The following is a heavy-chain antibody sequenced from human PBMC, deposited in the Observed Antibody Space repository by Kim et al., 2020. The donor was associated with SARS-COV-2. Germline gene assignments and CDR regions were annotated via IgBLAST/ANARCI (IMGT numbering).Heavy chain of an antibody. CDR2: IGAAGDT. V-gene: IGHV3-13*01. J-gene: IGHJ6*02. CDR1: GFTFSNYD. Sequence: GGSLRLSCAASGFTFSNYDMHCVRQAAGEGLEWVSGIGAAGDTYYLGSVTGRFTISRDNARNSLYLQMNSLRAGDTAIYYCTRATNGMDVWGQGTTVTVSS. CDR3: TRATNGMDV.